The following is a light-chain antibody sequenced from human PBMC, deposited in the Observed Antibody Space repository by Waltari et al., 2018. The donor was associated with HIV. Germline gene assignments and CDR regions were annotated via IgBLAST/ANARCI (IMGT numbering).Light chain of an antibody. J-gene: IGLJ2*01. CDR1: SLRTYY. V-gene: IGLV3-19*01. Sequence: DPAVSVALGQTVRITCQGDSLRTYYASWYQQKPGQAPVLVLYGENKRPSGIPDRFSGSDSGDTTSLTITGAQAEDEADYYCNSRDSSGNEVVFGGGTKLTVL. CDR2: GEN. CDR3: NSRDSSGNEVV.